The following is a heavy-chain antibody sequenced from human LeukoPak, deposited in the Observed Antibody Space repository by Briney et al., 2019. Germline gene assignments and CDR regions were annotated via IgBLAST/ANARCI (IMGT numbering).Heavy chain of an antibody. D-gene: IGHD3-16*01. CDR2: IYSGGST. J-gene: IGHJ6*02. CDR3: ARDRSNALYYYYGMDV. V-gene: IGHV3-66*02. Sequence: GGSLRLSCAASGFTVSSNYMSWVRQAPGKGLEWVSVIYSGGSTYYADSVKGRFTISRDNSKNTLYLQMNSLRAEDTAVYYCARDRSNALYYYYGMDVWGQGTTVTVSS. CDR1: GFTVSSNY.